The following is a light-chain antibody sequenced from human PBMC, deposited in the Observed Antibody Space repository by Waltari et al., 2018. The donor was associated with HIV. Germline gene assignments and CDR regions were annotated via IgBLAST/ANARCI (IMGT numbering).Light chain of an antibody. Sequence: ELVLTQSPGTLCLSPGERATISCRASQSVSSTYLAWYQQKPGQAPRLLIYGASSRATGIPDRFSGSGSGTDFTLTISRLEPEDFAVYYCQQYGSSSLTFGGGTKVEIK. V-gene: IGKV3-20*01. J-gene: IGKJ4*01. CDR1: QSVSSTY. CDR3: QQYGSSSLT. CDR2: GAS.